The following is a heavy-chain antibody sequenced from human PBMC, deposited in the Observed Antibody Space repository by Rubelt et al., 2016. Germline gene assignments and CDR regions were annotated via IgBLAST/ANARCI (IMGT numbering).Heavy chain of an antibody. J-gene: IGHJ4*02. CDR1: GFTFSSYA. D-gene: IGHD5-18*01. Sequence: GFTFSSYAMHWVRQTPVRGLEWVSAISFDGGNKYYADSVKDGFTISRDNPKNTVYLEMNSLRPEDTAMYYCAKDSGFTSMVDDYWGQGRLVTVSS. CDR3: AKDSGFTSMVDDY. V-gene: IGHV3-30-3*02. CDR2: ISFDGGNK.